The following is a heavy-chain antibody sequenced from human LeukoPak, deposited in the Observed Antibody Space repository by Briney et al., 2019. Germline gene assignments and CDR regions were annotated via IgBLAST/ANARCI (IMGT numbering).Heavy chain of an antibody. J-gene: IGHJ4*02. CDR3: VKSTRLLYYGSGSSGY. V-gene: IGHV3-64D*06. Sequence: GGSLRLSCSASGFTFSSYAMHWVRQAPGKGLEYVSAISSNGGSTYYADSVKGRFTISRDNSKNTLYLQMSSLRAEDTAVYYCVKSTRLLYYGSGSSGYWGQGTLVTASS. D-gene: IGHD3-10*01. CDR1: GFTFSSYA. CDR2: ISSNGGST.